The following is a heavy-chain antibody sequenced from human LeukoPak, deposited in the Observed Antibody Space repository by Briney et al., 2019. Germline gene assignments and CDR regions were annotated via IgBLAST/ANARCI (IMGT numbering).Heavy chain of an antibody. CDR2: IYYSGST. Sequence: SETLSLTCTVSGGSISSSTYYWGWIRQPPGKGLEWIGSIYYSGSTYYNPALKSRVTICVDTSKTQFSLKLDSVTAADTAVYYCASGYFAADYWGQGTLVTVSS. J-gene: IGHJ4*02. CDR1: GGSISSSTYY. V-gene: IGHV4-39*01. CDR3: ASGYFAADY. D-gene: IGHD3-9*01.